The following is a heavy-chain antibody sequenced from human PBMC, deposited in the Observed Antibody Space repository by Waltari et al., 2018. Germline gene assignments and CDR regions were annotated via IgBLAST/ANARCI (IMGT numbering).Heavy chain of an antibody. J-gene: IGHJ4*02. Sequence: QVQLQESGQGLVKPSGTLSLTCAVSGDSISGNYWWSWVRQSPEEGLEWIGQVHHSGKTHYNPSLQSRVTISLDKPKNQFSLNLNSVTGADTAVYYCAGDRAIGLFFDYWGRGTLVAVSS. CDR3: AGDRAIGLFFDY. CDR2: VHHSGKT. D-gene: IGHD2-2*01. V-gene: IGHV4-4*02. CDR1: GDSISGNYW.